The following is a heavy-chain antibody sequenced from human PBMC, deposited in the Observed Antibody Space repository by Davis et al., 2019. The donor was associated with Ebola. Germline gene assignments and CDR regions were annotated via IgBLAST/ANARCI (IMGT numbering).Heavy chain of an antibody. Sequence: GESLKISCAASGFTFSTYEMNWVRQAPGKGLEWVSYIGTSGRTIYYADSVKGRFTISRDNAKNSLYLQMNSLRAEDTAVYYCARATVVVVAATYYYYYGMDVWGQGTTVTVSS. CDR3: ARATVVVVAATYYYYYGMDV. J-gene: IGHJ6*02. V-gene: IGHV3-48*03. D-gene: IGHD2-15*01. CDR2: IGTSGRTI. CDR1: GFTFSTYE.